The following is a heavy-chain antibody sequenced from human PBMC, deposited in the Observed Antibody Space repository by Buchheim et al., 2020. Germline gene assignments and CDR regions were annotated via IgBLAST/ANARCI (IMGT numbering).Heavy chain of an antibody. Sequence: EVQLVESGGGLAQPGGSLRLSCAASGFTFSSYSMKWVRQAPGKGLEWGSYISSSSSPIYCADSVKGRFTISRANAKNSLYLQMHSLRAEDTAVYYCARGGPYSSSSSYYYYYYGVDVWGQGTT. D-gene: IGHD6-6*01. CDR3: ARGGPYSSSSSYYYYYYGVDV. J-gene: IGHJ6*02. CDR1: GFTFSSYS. V-gene: IGHV3-48*01. CDR2: ISSSSSPI.